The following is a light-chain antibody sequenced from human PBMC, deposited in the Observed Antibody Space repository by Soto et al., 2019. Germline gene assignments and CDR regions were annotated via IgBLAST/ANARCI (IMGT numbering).Light chain of an antibody. CDR1: NRDVGSYNL. CDR2: EVR. CDR3: SSYTTTSTLV. V-gene: IGLV2-14*01. J-gene: IGLJ3*02. Sequence: QSALTQPASVSGSPGQSITIACTGTNRDVGSYNLVSWYQQRPGEAPKLIISEVRNRPSGISYRFTGSKSGNTASLTISGPQAEAEADYYCSSYTTTSTLVFGGGTKVTVL.